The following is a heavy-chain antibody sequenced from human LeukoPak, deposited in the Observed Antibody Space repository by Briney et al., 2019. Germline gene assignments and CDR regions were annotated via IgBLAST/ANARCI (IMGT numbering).Heavy chain of an antibody. CDR3: ARVMITFGGVIAPHFHY. CDR2: INPNSGGT. CDR1: VYTFTCYY. D-gene: IGHD3-16*02. J-gene: IGHJ4*02. V-gene: IGHV1-2*02. Sequence: ASVKVSCKASVYTFTCYYMHWVRQAPGQGLEGMGWINPNSGGTNYGQKFQGRVTMSRDTSISKAYMELSRLRSDDTAVYYCARVMITFGGVIAPHFHYWGQGTLVTVSS.